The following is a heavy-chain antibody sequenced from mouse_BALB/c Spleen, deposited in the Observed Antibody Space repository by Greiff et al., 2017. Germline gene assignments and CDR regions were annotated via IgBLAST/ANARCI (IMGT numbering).Heavy chain of an antibody. D-gene: IGHD2-1*01. CDR2: IRSKSNNYAT. CDR3: VRQHGNYWFAY. V-gene: IGHV10-1*02. Sequence: EVQLVESGGGLVQPKGSLKLSCAASGFTFNTYAMNWVRQAPGKGLEWVARIRSKSNNYATYYADSVKDRFTISRDDSQSMLYLQMNNLKTEDTAMYYCVRQHGNYWFAYWGQGTLVTVSA. CDR1: GFTFNTYA. J-gene: IGHJ3*01.